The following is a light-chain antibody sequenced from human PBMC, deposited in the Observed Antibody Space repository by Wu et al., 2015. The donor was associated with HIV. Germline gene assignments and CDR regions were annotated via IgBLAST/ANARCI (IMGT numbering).Light chain of an antibody. CDR1: QDIYNF. J-gene: IGKJ2*01. Sequence: DIQMTQSPSSLSASVGDRVTITCQASQDIYNFLSWYQQKPGKAPKLLIYDASNLETGVPSRFSGSGSGTHFTLTISSLEPEDFAVYYCQQRRYWPLYTFGQGTKLEIK. CDR2: DAS. CDR3: QQRRYWPLYT. V-gene: IGKV1-33*01.